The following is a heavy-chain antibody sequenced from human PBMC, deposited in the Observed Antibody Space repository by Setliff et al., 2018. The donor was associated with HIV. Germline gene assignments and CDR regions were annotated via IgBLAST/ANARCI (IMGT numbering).Heavy chain of an antibody. CDR1: GGSISSSSYY. D-gene: IGHD5-18*01. V-gene: IGHV4-39*01. CDR3: ARRQQLWLLYAFDI. J-gene: IGHJ3*02. CDR2: IYYSGST. Sequence: PSETLSLTCTVSGGSISSSSYYWGWIRQPPGKGLEWIGSIYYSGSTYYNPSLKSRVTISVDTSKNQFSLKLSSVTAADTAAYYCARRQQLWLLYAFDIWGQGTMVTVSS.